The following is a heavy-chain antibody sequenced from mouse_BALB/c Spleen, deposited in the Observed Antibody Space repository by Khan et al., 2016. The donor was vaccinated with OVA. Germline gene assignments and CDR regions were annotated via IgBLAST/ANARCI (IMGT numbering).Heavy chain of an antibody. CDR3: ARGGYGNYGAY. V-gene: IGHV1-7*01. J-gene: IGHJ3*01. D-gene: IGHD2-10*02. CDR1: GYTFTIYW. Sequence: MQLQESGAELAKPGASVKMSCKASGYTFTIYWMHWVKQRPGQGLEWIGYINPSTGYTEYNQKFKDKATLTADKSSSTAYMQLSSLTSEDSAVYYCARGGYGNYGAYWGQGTLVTVSA. CDR2: INPSTGYT.